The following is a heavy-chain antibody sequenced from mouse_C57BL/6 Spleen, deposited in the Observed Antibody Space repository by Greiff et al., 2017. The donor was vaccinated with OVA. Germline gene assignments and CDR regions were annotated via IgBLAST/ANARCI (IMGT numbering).Heavy chain of an antibody. J-gene: IGHJ3*01. V-gene: IGHV1-5*01. CDR2: IYPGNSDT. CDR3: KTGGYGYDWFAY. D-gene: IGHD2-2*01. CDR1: GYTFTSYW. Sequence: VQLQQSGTVLARPGASVKMSCKPSGYTFTSYWMHWVKQRPGQGLEWLGAIYPGNSDTSYNQKFKGKAKLTAVTSASTAYMELSSLTTEVSAVYYGKTGGYGYDWFAYWGQGTLVTVSA.